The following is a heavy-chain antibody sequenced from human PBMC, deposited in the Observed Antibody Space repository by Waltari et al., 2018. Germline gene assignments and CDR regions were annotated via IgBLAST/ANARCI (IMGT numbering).Heavy chain of an antibody. CDR1: GYTFTGYY. CDR3: ARGGELGPYYYYGMDV. Sequence: QVQLVQSGAEVKKPGASVKVSCKASGYTFTGYYMHWFRQAPGQGLEWMGRINPNSGGTNYAQKFQGRVTMTRDTSISTAYMELSRLRSDDTAVYYCARGGELGPYYYYGMDVWGQGTTVTVSS. CDR2: INPNSGGT. J-gene: IGHJ6*02. V-gene: IGHV1-2*06. D-gene: IGHD1-26*01.